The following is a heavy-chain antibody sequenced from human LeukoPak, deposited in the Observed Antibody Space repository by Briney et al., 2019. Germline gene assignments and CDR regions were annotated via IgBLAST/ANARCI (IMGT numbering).Heavy chain of an antibody. CDR2: IYHSGST. V-gene: IGHV4-38-2*01. CDR3: ASDSSGWYPGGPFDY. CDR1: GYSISSGYY. J-gene: IGHJ4*02. D-gene: IGHD6-19*01. Sequence: PSETLSLTCAVSGYSISSGYYWGWIRQPPGKGLEWVGSIYHSGSTYYNPSLKSRVTISVDTSKNQFSLKLSSVTAADTAVYYCASDSSGWYPGGPFDYWGQGTLVTVSS.